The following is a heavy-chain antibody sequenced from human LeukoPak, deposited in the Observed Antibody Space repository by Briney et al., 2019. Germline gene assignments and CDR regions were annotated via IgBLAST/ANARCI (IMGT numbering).Heavy chain of an antibody. CDR2: IYCSGST. J-gene: IGHJ4*02. CDR3: AANHDYGDY. D-gene: IGHD4-17*01. CDR1: GGSISSSRYY. V-gene: IGHV4-39*01. Sequence: PSETLSLTCTVSGGSISSSRYYWGWIRQPPGKGLEWIGSIYCSGSTYYNPSLKSRVTISVDTSKNQFSLKLSSVTAADTAVYYCAANHDYGDYWGQGTLVTVSS.